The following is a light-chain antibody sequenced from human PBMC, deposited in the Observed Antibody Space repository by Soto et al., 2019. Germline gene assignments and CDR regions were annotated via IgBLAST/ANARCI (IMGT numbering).Light chain of an antibody. Sequence: DIQMTQSPSSLSASVGDRVTITCRASQSISSYLNWYQQKQGKAPKLLIYAASSLQSGVPSRFSGSGSGTDFTLTISSLQPEDFATYYCQQSYRFGQGTKLEIK. J-gene: IGKJ2*01. CDR2: AAS. V-gene: IGKV1-39*01. CDR3: QQSYR. CDR1: QSISSY.